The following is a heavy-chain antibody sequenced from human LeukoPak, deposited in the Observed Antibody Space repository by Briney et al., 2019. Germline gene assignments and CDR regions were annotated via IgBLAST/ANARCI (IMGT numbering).Heavy chain of an antibody. CDR3: ARNGRDQWLALSYYGMDV. Sequence: GGSLRLSCAASGFTVSSNYMSWVRQAPGKGLEWVSVIYSGGSTYYADSVKGRFTISRDNSKNTLYLQMNSLGAEDTAVYYCARNGRDQWLALSYYGMDVWGQGTTVTVSS. D-gene: IGHD6-19*01. J-gene: IGHJ6*02. CDR1: GFTVSSNY. V-gene: IGHV3-53*01. CDR2: IYSGGST.